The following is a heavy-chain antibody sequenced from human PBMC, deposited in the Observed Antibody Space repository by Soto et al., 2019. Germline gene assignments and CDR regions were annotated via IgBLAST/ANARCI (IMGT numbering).Heavy chain of an antibody. CDR3: AREEGSSMVRGVMGGAFDI. CDR2: ISSSSTI. CDR1: GFTFSSYS. D-gene: IGHD3-10*01. Sequence: PGGYLRLSCAASGFTFSSYSMNWVRQAPGKGLEWVSYISSSSTIYYADSVKGRFTISRDNAKNSLYLQMNSLRAEDTAVYYCAREEGSSMVRGVMGGAFDIWGQGTMVTVSS. V-gene: IGHV3-48*01. J-gene: IGHJ3*02.